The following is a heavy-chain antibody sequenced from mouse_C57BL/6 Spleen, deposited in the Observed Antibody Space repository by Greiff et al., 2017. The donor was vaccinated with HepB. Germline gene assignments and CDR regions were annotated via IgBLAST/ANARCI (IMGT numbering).Heavy chain of an antibody. Sequence: VQLQQPGAELVMPGASVKLSCKASGYTFTSYWMHWVKQRPGQGLEWIGEIDPSDSYTNYNQKFKGKSTLTVDKSSSTAYMQLSSLTSEDSAVYYCARDYYYGSMYYFDYWGQGTTLTVSS. V-gene: IGHV1-69*01. CDR3: ARDYYYGSMYYFDY. CDR1: GYTFTSYW. J-gene: IGHJ2*01. D-gene: IGHD1-1*01. CDR2: IDPSDSYT.